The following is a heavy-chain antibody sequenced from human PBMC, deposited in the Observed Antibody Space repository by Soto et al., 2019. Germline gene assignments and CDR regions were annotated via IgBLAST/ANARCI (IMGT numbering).Heavy chain of an antibody. CDR3: ARARYCSSTSCHYYYYGMDV. D-gene: IGHD2-2*01. CDR2: ISASNGNT. Sequence: ASVRVSCKASRYTFTSYGISWVRQAPEQGLEWMGWISASNGNTNYAQKLQGRVTMTTDTSTSTAYMELRSLRSDDTAVYYCARARYCSSTSCHYYYYGMDVWAQGTTVTVSS. V-gene: IGHV1-18*01. J-gene: IGHJ6*02. CDR1: RYTFTSYG.